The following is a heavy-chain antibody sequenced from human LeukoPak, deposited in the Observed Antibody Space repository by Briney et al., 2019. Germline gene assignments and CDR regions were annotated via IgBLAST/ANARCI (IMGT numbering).Heavy chain of an antibody. V-gene: IGHV3-74*01. CDR1: GFTFKLYW. D-gene: IGHD5-12*01. CDR2: INDDGSDT. CDR3: ARDRPESGYDNDY. Sequence: GGSLRLSCAASGFTFKLYWMHWVRQVPGKAPVWVSRINDDGSDTRYADSVKGRFTISRDNAKNLLYLQMYSLRVEDTAVYYCARDRPESGYDNDYWGQGTLVTVSS. J-gene: IGHJ4*02.